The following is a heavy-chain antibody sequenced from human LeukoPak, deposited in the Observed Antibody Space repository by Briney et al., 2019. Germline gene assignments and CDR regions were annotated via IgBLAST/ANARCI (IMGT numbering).Heavy chain of an antibody. CDR2: MNPNSGNT. D-gene: IGHD4-17*01. V-gene: IGHV1-8*03. Sequence: GASVKVSCKASGYTFTSYDINWVRQATGQGLEWMGWMNPNSGNTGYAQKFQGRVTITRNTSISTAYMELSSLRSGDTAVYYCAISTTVNIDAFDIWGQGTMVTVSP. CDR1: GYTFTSYD. J-gene: IGHJ3*02. CDR3: AISTTVNIDAFDI.